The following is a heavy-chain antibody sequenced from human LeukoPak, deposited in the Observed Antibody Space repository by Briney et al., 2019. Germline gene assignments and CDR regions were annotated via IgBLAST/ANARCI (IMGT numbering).Heavy chain of an antibody. CDR3: ARGPYGDYSFDF. CDR2: ISSSNSYI. V-gene: IGHV3-21*01. D-gene: IGHD4-17*01. CDR1: GFTFSSYS. Sequence: GGSLRLSCAASGFTFSSYSMNRVRQAPGKGLEWVSSISSSNSYIYSADSVKGRFTISRDNAKNSLYLHMNSLRAEDTAVYYCARGPYGDYSFDFWGQGTLVTVSS. J-gene: IGHJ4*02.